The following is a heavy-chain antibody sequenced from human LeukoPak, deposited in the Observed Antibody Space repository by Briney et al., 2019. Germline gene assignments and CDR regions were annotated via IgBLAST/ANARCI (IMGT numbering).Heavy chain of an antibody. D-gene: IGHD2/OR15-2a*01. Sequence: ASVKVSCKASGGTFSTYAISWVRQAPGQGLEWMGGIIPVFAKANYARKFQDRVTITADDSTTTAHMELSSLTSEDTATYYCARLGHCRETNCYSDFYYMDVWGKGTTVIVSS. J-gene: IGHJ6*03. CDR1: GGTFSTYA. CDR3: ARLGHCRETNCYSDFYYMDV. V-gene: IGHV1-69*13. CDR2: IIPVFAKA.